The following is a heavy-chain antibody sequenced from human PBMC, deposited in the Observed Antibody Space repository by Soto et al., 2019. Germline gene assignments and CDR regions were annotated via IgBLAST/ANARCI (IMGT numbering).Heavy chain of an antibody. V-gene: IGHV4-59*01. J-gene: IGHJ4*02. CDR2: IYYSGST. D-gene: IGHD4-17*01. CDR3: ARDSRSTVTMFDD. Sequence: PSETLSLTCTVSGSSISGSYWSWIRQPPGKGLEWIGYIYYSGSTNYNPSLKSRVTISVDTSKNQFSLKLSSVTAADTAVYYCARDSRSTVTMFDDWGKGTLVTVAS. CDR1: GSSISGSY.